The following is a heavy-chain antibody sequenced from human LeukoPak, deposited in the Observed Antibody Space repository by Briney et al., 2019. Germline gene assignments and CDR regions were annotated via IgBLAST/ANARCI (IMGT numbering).Heavy chain of an antibody. J-gene: IGHJ6*02. CDR3: ARGVTGTTGVSNYGMDV. CDR2: LYTGGST. Sequence: PGGSLRLSCAAPGFTVSSNYMSWVRQAPGKGLEWVSILYTGGSTYYADSVKGRFTISRHNSKNTLYLQMNSLRAEDSAVYYCARGVTGTTGVSNYGMDVWGQGTTVTVSS. D-gene: IGHD1-20*01. CDR1: GFTVSSNY. V-gene: IGHV3-53*04.